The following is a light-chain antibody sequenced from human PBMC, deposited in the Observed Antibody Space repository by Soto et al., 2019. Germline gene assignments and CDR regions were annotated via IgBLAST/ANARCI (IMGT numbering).Light chain of an antibody. Sequence: DIQMTQSPSTLSASVGDRVTITCRASQSINNWLAWYQQKPGKAPKLLIYKTSDLESGVPSRFRGSGAGTEFSLTISSLQPDDFATYYCQQYKSFSLTFGGGTRVEVK. V-gene: IGKV1-5*03. J-gene: IGKJ4*01. CDR3: QQYKSFSLT. CDR1: QSINNW. CDR2: KTS.